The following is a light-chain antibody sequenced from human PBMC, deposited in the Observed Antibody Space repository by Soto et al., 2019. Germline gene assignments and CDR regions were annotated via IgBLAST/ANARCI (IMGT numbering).Light chain of an antibody. CDR2: GAS. J-gene: IGKJ5*01. CDR1: QSVSSTL. V-gene: IGKV3-20*01. CDR3: QQYGSSLIT. Sequence: ELVLTQSPVALSLSSGERATLSFRASQSVSSTLLTWYQQKPGQAPRLLIYGASSRATGIPDRFSGSGSGTDFTLTISRLQPEDFAVYYCQQYGSSLITFGQGTRLEIK.